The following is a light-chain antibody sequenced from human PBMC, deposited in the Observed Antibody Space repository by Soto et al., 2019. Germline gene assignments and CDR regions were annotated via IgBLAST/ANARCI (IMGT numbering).Light chain of an antibody. J-gene: IGLJ2*01. CDR2: ENN. V-gene: IGLV6-57*04. CDR1: SGSIANNY. Sequence: FMLTQPHSVSESPGKTVTISCTRSSGSIANNYVQWYQQRPGRAPITVIYENNQRPSGGPGRFSGSTAGSSNSASLTISGLQTEDEADYYCQSYDSSFVIFGGGTKVTVL. CDR3: QSYDSSFVI.